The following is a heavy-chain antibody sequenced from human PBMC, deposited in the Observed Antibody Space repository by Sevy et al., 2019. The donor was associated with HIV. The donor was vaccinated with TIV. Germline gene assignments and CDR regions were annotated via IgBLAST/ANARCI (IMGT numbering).Heavy chain of an antibody. CDR1: GFTFSSYA. V-gene: IGHV3-23*01. CDR2: ISGSGGST. CDR3: AKVSPRGYSYGPYFDY. D-gene: IGHD5-18*01. Sequence: GGSLRLSCAASGFTFSSYAMSWVRQAPGKGLEWVSAISGSGGSTYYADSVKGRFTISRDNSKNTLYLQMNSLRAEDTPVYYCAKVSPRGYSYGPYFDYWGQGTLVTVSS. J-gene: IGHJ4*02.